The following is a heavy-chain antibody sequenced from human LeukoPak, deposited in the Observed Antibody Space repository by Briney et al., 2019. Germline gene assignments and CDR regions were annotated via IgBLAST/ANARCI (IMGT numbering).Heavy chain of an antibody. D-gene: IGHD3-10*01. CDR3: ARPLYYGSGNFDY. J-gene: IGHJ4*02. CDR2: INHSGST. CDR1: GFTFSRYS. V-gene: IGHV4-34*01. Sequence: GSLRLSCAVSGFTFSRYSMNWVRQAPGKGLEWVGEINHSGSTNYNPSLKSRVTISVDTSKNQFSLKLSSVTAADTAVYYCARPLYYGSGNFDYWGQGTLVTVSS.